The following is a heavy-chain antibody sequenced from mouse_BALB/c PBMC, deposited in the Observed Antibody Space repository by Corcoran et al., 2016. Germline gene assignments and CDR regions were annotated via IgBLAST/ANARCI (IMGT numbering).Heavy chain of an antibody. CDR1: GYTFTSYV. V-gene: IGHV1S136*01. Sequence: EVQLQQSGPELVKPGASVKMSCKASGYTFTSYVMHWVKQKPGQGLEWIGYINPYNDGTKYNEKFKGKATLTSDKSSSTAYMELSSLTSEDSAVYYCARDADGYGYYYAMDYWGQGTSVTVSS. J-gene: IGHJ4*01. D-gene: IGHD2-3*01. CDR2: INPYNDGT. CDR3: ARDADGYGYYYAMDY.